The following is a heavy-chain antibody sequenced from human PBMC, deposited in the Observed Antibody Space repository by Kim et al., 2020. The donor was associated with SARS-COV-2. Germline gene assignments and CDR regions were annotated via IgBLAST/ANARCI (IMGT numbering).Heavy chain of an antibody. CDR3: ARMDDSRERYFDY. Sequence: GSLRLSCAASGFIFSENYMSWIRQAPGKGLEWVSYIKGESDSIYYADSVKGRFTISRDNAKNLLYLQMNSLRAEDTAVYYCARMDDSRERYFDYWSQGTPVTVSS. D-gene: IGHD3-22*01. CDR1: GFIFSENY. V-gene: IGHV3-11*01. CDR2: IKGESDSI. J-gene: IGHJ4*02.